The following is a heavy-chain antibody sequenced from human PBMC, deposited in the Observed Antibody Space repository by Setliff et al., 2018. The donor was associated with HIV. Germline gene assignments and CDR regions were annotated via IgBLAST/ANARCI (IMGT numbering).Heavy chain of an antibody. D-gene: IGHD6-6*01. Sequence: ASVKVSCKASGYTFTNYGISWVRQAPGQGLEWMGWISPYNGNTNYAQKLQGRVTMTTDTSTSTAYMELRSLRSDDTAVYYCARDSRSSIAPYNFDYWGQGTVVTVSS. CDR3: ARDSRSSIAPYNFDY. J-gene: IGHJ4*02. CDR1: GYTFTNYG. CDR2: ISPYNGNT. V-gene: IGHV1-18*01.